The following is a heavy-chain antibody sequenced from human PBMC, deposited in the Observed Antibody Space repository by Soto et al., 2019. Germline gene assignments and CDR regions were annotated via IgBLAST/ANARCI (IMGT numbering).Heavy chain of an antibody. V-gene: IGHV3-30-3*01. CDR1: GFTFSSYA. D-gene: IGHD6-19*01. J-gene: IGHJ6*02. Sequence: LRLSCAASGFTFSSYAMHWVRQAPGKGLEWVAVISYDGSNKYYADSVKGRFTISRDNSKNTLYPQMNSLRAEDTAVYYCARDLAYAGDSSGWYHRYYYYGMDVWGQGTTVTVSS. CDR2: ISYDGSNK. CDR3: ARDLAYAGDSSGWYHRYYYYGMDV.